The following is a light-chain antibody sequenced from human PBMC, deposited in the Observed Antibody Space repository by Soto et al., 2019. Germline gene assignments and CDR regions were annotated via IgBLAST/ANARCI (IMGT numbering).Light chain of an antibody. J-gene: IGLJ1*01. V-gene: IGLV1-47*01. CDR2: RNN. CDR3: AAGHGDLHVSSL. Sequence: QSVLTQPPSASGTPGQGVTISCSGSTSNIGSNYVYWYQQLPGTAPKLLIYRNNQRPSGVPDRFSGSKSGTSASLAISGLRSDDEAYYFCAAGHGDLHVSSLFGTGPDVAVL. CDR1: TSNIGSNY.